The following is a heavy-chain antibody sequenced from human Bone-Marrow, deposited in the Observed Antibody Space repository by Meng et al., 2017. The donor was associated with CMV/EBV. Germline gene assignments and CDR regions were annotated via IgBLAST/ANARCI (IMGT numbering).Heavy chain of an antibody. J-gene: IGHJ3*02. CDR2: ISSNGGST. V-gene: IGHV3-64*02. CDR3: ARSIAVAPIAFDI. D-gene: IGHD6-19*01. CDR1: GFTFSSYA. Sequence: GESLKISCAASGFTFSSYAMHWARQAPGKGLEYVSAISSNGGSTYYADSVKGRFTISRDNSKNTLYLQMGSLRAEDMAVYYCARSIAVAPIAFDIWGQGTMVTVSS.